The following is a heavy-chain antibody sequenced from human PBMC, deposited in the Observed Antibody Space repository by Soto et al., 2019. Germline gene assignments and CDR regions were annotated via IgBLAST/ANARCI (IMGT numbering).Heavy chain of an antibody. V-gene: IGHV4-34*01. CDR3: ARGWGRIFDY. CDR1: GGSFSGYY. Sequence: QVQLQQWGAGLLKPSETLSLTCAVYGGSFSGYYWSWIRQPPGKGLEWIGEINHSGSTHHNPSLKSRVTISVDPSKNQFSLKLSSVTAADTAVYYCARGWGRIFDYWGQGTLVTVSS. CDR2: INHSGST. D-gene: IGHD7-27*01. J-gene: IGHJ4*02.